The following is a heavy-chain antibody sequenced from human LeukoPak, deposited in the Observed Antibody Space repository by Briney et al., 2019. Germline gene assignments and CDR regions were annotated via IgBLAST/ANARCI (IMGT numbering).Heavy chain of an antibody. Sequence: ASVKVSCKASGYTFTGYYIHWVRQAPGQGLEWMGWINPNSGGSGGTHYAQKFQGRVTMTRDTSISTAYMELSRLRSDDTAVYYCARDQGDYDSSDYPECFRHWGQGTLVTVSS. CDR1: GYTFTGYY. CDR2: INPNSGGSGGT. J-gene: IGHJ1*01. CDR3: ARDQGDYDSSDYPECFRH. V-gene: IGHV1-2*02. D-gene: IGHD3-22*01.